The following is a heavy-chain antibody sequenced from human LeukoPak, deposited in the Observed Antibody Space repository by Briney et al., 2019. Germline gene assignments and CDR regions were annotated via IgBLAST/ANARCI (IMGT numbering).Heavy chain of an antibody. V-gene: IGHV4-34*01. CDR1: GGSFSGYY. D-gene: IGHD3-3*01. CDR3: ARSDFWSGYRYFDY. CDR2: INHSGST. J-gene: IGHJ4*02. Sequence: SETLSLTCAVYGGSFSGYYWSWMRQPPGKGLEWIGEINHSGSTNYNPSLKSRVTISVDTSKNQFSLKLSSVTAADTAVYYCARSDFWSGYRYFDYWGQGTLVTVSS.